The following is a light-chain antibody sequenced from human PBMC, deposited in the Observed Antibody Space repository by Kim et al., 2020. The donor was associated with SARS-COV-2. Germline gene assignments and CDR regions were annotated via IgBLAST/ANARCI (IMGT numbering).Light chain of an antibody. CDR3: QVWDSTTWV. V-gene: IGLV3-9*01. J-gene: IGLJ3*02. CDR2: RDT. CDR1: NSGGKN. Sequence: SVALGQTGTITCGGNNSGGKNVHWYQQKPGQAPVLVIYRDTNRPSGIPERFSGSNSGNTATLTISRAQAGDEADYYCQVWDSTTWVFGGGTQLTVL.